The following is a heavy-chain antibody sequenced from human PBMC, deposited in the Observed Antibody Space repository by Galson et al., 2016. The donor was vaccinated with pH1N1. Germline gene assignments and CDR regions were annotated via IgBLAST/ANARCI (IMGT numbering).Heavy chain of an antibody. CDR1: GFTFSSNT. J-gene: IGHJ2*01. CDR3: ARDSGASGAYYSSYWHFDL. Sequence: SLRLSCAASGFTFSSNTMNWVRQAPGKGLEWVSYISRDSRYTYYADSVKGRFTVSRDNGDNALYLQMNSLRAEDTAAYYCARDSGASGAYYSSYWHFDLWGRGTLVTVSS. V-gene: IGHV3-21*06. CDR2: ISRDSRYT. D-gene: IGHD3-10*01.